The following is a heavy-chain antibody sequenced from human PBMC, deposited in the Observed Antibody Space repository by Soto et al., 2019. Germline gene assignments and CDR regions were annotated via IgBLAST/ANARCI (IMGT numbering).Heavy chain of an antibody. CDR3: AREMTTLGPFDY. D-gene: IGHD4-17*01. CDR2: IYYSGAT. J-gene: IGHJ4*02. CDR1: GGSISSGDYY. Sequence: PESLSLTCTVSGGSISSGDYYWSWIRQPPGKGLEWIGYIYYSGATNYNPSLKSRVTISIDTSKNQFSLKLSSVTAADTAVYYCAREMTTLGPFDYWGQGTLVTVSS. V-gene: IGHV4-61*08.